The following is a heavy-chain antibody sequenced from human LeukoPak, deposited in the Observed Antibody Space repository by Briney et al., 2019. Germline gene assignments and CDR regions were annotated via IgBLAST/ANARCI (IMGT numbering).Heavy chain of an antibody. D-gene: IGHD6-19*01. J-gene: IGHJ4*02. Sequence: NASETLSLTCAVHGGFNGYHWSWIRQSPGKGLEWIGEITYNGVTNYNPSLKVTISVDTSKSLFSLKLSSVTAADTAVYYCASSSGWWTPIDYWGQGTLVTVSS. CDR1: GGFNGYH. CDR3: ASSSGWWTPIDY. CDR2: ITYNGVT. V-gene: IGHV4-34*01.